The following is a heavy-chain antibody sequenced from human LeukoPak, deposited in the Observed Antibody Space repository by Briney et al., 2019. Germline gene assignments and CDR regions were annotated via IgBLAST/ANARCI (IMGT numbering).Heavy chain of an antibody. CDR1: GFTFSSYW. CDR3: ASFGHPGGRGWYLGY. J-gene: IGHJ4*02. Sequence: GGSLRLSCAASGFTFSSYWMSWVRQAPGKGLEWVANIKQDGSEKYYVDSVKGRFTISRDNAKNSLYQQMNSLRAEDTAVYYCASFGHPGGRGWYLGYWGQGTLVTVSS. V-gene: IGHV3-7*01. CDR2: IKQDGSEK. D-gene: IGHD6-19*01.